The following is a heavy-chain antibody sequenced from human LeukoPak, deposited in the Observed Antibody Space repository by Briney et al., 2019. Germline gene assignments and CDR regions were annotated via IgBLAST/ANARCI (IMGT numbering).Heavy chain of an antibody. CDR3: ARVIIVGATWGEFDY. J-gene: IGHJ4*02. D-gene: IGHD1-26*01. V-gene: IGHV3-48*01. CDR1: GFTFSSYS. CDR2: VSSSSSTI. Sequence: GGSLRLSCAASGFTFSSYSMNWVRQAPGKGLEWVSYVSSSSSTIYYADSVKGRFTISRDNSKNTLYLQMNSLRAEDTAVYYCARVIIVGATWGEFDYWGQGTLVTVSS.